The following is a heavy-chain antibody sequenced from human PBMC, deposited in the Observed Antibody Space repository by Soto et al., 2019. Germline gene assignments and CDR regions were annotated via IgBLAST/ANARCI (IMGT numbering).Heavy chain of an antibody. CDR2: IYYSGST. D-gene: IGHD1-26*01. V-gene: IGHV4-59*12. J-gene: IGHJ4*02. CDR1: GGSLSSFY. CDR3: ASHQWELGGGAY. Sequence: PSETLSLTCPVSGGSLSSFYWGWVRQPPGKGLEWIGYIYYSGSTNYNPSLKSRVTISVDTSKNQFSLKLSSVTAADTAVYYCASHQWELGGGAYWGQGTLVTVSS.